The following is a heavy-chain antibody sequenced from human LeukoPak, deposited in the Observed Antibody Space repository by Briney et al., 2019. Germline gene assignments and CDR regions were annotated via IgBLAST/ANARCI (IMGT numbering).Heavy chain of an antibody. J-gene: IGHJ4*02. V-gene: IGHV4-39*02. CDR3: AREGLSAAKGYFDY. CDR2: VYYSGST. Sequence: KSSETLSLTCTVSGGSISSSSYYWGWIRQPPGKGLEWIGSVYYSGSTYCNPSLKSRVTISVDTSKNQFSLKLRSVTAADTAVYYCAREGLSAAKGYFDYWGQGTLVTVSS. CDR1: GGSISSSSYY. D-gene: IGHD4/OR15-4a*01.